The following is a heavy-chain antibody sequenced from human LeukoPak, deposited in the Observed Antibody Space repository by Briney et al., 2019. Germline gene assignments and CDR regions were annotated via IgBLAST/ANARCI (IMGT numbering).Heavy chain of an antibody. CDR3: QSGIAAAGAIDY. J-gene: IGHJ4*02. CDR2: IQYDGSNQ. Sequence: GGSLRLSCAASGFTFSSYGMHWVRQAPGKGLEWVAYIQYDGSNQQYADSVKGRFSISRDRSKNTLYLQMNSLRAEDTAVYYCQSGIAAAGAIDYWGQGTLVTVSS. CDR1: GFTFSSYG. V-gene: IGHV3-30*02. D-gene: IGHD6-13*01.